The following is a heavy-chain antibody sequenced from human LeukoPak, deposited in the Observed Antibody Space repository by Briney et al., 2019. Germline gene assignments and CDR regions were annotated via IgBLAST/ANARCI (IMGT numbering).Heavy chain of an antibody. J-gene: IGHJ4*02. V-gene: IGHV1-18*01. D-gene: IGHD2-21*01. CDR3: ARDSYSTYCGGDCYSDY. Sequence: GASVKVSCKASGYTFTSYGISWVRQAPGQGLEWMGWISAYNGNTNYAQKLQGRVTMTTDTSTSTAYMELRSLRSDDTAVYYCARDSYSTYCGGDCYSDYWGQGTLVTVSS. CDR2: ISAYNGNT. CDR1: GYTFTSYG.